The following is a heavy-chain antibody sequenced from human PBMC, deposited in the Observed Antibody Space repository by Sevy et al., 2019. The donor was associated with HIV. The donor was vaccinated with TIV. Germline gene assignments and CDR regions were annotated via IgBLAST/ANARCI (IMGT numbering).Heavy chain of an antibody. CDR2: INPKSGGT. D-gene: IGHD2-2*02. V-gene: IGHV1-2*02. Sequence: ASVKVSCKASGYTFTDYYIHWVRQAPGQGLEWMGWINPKSGGTNYAQKFHGRVTMTRDTSISTAYMELSRLRSDDTAVYYCARVVEPAGIDPYYYGVDVWGPRATVTASS. J-gene: IGHJ6*02. CDR1: GYTFTDYY. CDR3: ARVVEPAGIDPYYYGVDV.